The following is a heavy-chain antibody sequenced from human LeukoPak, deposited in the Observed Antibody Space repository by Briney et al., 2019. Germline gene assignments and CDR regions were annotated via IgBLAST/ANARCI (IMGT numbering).Heavy chain of an antibody. CDR2: MNPNSGNT. J-gene: IGHJ6*02. V-gene: IGHV1-8*01. D-gene: IGHD3-16*02. CDR1: GYTFTSYD. Sequence: ASVKVSCKASGYTFTSYDINWVRQATGQGLEWMGWMNPNSGNTGYAQKFQGRVTMTRNTSISTAYMELSSLRSEDTAVYYCARTIMITFGGVIVRPYGMDVWGQGTTVTVSS. CDR3: ARTIMITFGGVIVRPYGMDV.